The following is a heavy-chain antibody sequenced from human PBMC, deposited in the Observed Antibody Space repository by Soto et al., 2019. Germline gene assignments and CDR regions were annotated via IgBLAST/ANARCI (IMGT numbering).Heavy chain of an antibody. CDR2: INTDGSAT. V-gene: IGHV3-74*01. CDR3: ARDPGHDSMDV. CDR1: GFTFSSHW. J-gene: IGHJ6*02. Sequence: GGSLRLSCAASGFTFSSHWMHWVRQAPGKGLVWVSRINTDGSATNYADYAKGRFTVSRDNAKNTLYLQMNSLRAEDTAVYYCARDPGHDSMDVWGQGTTVTVSS. D-gene: IGHD1-1*01.